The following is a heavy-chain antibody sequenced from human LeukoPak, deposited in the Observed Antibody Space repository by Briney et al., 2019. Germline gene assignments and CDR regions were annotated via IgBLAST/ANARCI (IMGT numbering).Heavy chain of an antibody. Sequence: VKVSCKASGGTLSSYTISWVRQAPGQGLEWMGRIIPILGIANYAQKFQGRVTITLDKSTKTAYLALSRLRYEDTAVYLCAGDCIGCHGFDYWGEGALVTVSS. CDR1: GGTLSSYT. D-gene: IGHD2-21*01. CDR3: AGDCIGCHGFDY. J-gene: IGHJ4*02. CDR2: IIPILGIA. V-gene: IGHV1-69*02.